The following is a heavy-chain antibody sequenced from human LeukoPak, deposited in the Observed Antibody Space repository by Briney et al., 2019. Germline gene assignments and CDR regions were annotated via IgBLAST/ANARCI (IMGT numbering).Heavy chain of an antibody. CDR1: GFPFNSYA. CDR2: ILYDGTTK. V-gene: IGHV3-30-3*01. D-gene: IGHD6-19*01. J-gene: IGHJ6*02. CDR3: ARDRSGIAVVEYYGMDV. Sequence: GRSLRLSCAASGFPFNSYAMHWVRQAPGKGLEWVAVILYDGTTKYYADSVKGRFSISRDNSKNTLYLQMNSLRAEDTAVYYCARDRSGIAVVEYYGMDVWGQGTTVTVSS.